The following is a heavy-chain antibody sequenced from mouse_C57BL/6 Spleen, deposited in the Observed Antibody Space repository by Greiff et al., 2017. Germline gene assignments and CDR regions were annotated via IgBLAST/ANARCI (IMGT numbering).Heavy chain of an antibody. D-gene: IGHD1-1*01. CDR3: ARTYYVSSCDEYFDV. J-gene: IGHJ1*03. CDR2: IYPGSGST. V-gene: IGHV1-55*01. CDR1: GYTFTSYW. Sequence: QVQLQQPGAELVKPGASVKMSCKASGYTFTSYWITWVKQRPGQGLEWIGDIYPGSGSTNYNEKFKSKATLTVDKSSSTAYMQLSSLTSEDSAVYYCARTYYVSSCDEYFDVWGTGTTVTVSS.